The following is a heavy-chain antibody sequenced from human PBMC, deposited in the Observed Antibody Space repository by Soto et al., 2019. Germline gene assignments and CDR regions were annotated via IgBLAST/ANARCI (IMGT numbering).Heavy chain of an antibody. Sequence: SGTPALSSTVCGDCMCSGDYSGWISQHPGKGLEWIGNIYYSGRTYYNPSLKSRVILSVDTSKNHFSLTLRSVTAADSATYYCASGIRGDSEYYFDFWGQGALVTVSS. CDR1: GDCMCSGDYS. V-gene: IGHV4-31*03. CDR3: ASGIRGDSEYYFDF. D-gene: IGHD2-21*02. CDR2: IYYSGRT. J-gene: IGHJ4*02.